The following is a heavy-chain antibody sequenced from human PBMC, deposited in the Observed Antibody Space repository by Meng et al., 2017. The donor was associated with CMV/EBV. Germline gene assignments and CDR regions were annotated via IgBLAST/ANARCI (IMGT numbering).Heavy chain of an antibody. V-gene: IGHV3-48*03. CDR2: ISSSGSTI. D-gene: IGHD6-6*01. Sequence: GGSLRLSCAASGFTFSSYEMNWVRQAPGKGLEWVPYISSSGSTIYYADSVKGRFTISRDNAKNSLYLQMNSLRAEDTAVYYCAREYSSSSVFDYWGQGTLVTVSS. CDR3: AREYSSSSVFDY. CDR1: GFTFSSYE. J-gene: IGHJ4*02.